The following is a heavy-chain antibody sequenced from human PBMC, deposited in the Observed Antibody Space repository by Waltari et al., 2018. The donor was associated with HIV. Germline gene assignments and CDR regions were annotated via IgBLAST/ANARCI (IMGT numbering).Heavy chain of an antibody. Sequence: QDPLIQSGTEVKGPGASLSVSRRASGYPFLVYSIQWVRQAPGQGLEWMGDLNPRRGDTEYAQKFRVRVTLTGDTSVNTAYLDLKGLRFDDTATYFCHRPWDSDHWGSDLWGQGTLVIVS. CDR3: HRPWDSDHWGSDL. CDR1: GYPFLVYS. J-gene: IGHJ4*01. CDR2: LNPRRGDT. V-gene: IGHV1-2*02. D-gene: IGHD3-16*01.